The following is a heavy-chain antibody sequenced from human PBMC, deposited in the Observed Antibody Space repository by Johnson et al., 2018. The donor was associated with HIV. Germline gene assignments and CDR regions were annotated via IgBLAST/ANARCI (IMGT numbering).Heavy chain of an antibody. Sequence: VQLVESGGGLVQPGRSLRLSCAGSGFTFDDYAMHWVRQAPGKGLEWVSGISWNSANIYYADSVKGRFTISRDNSKNTLYLQMNSLRAEDTAVYYCANGGGGAFDIWGQGTMVTVSS. CDR3: ANGGGGAFDI. CDR1: GFTFDDYA. V-gene: IGHV3-9*01. D-gene: IGHD3-16*01. CDR2: ISWNSANI. J-gene: IGHJ3*02.